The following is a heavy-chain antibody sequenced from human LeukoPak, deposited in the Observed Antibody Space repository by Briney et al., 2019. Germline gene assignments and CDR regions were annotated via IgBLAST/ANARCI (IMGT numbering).Heavy chain of an antibody. J-gene: IGHJ4*02. CDR3: ARGGGGGDLASDY. Sequence: SVKVSCKASGGTFSSYAISWVRQAPGQGLEWMGGIIPIFGTANYAQKFQGRVTITTDESTSTAYMELSSLRSEDTAVYYCARGGGGGDLASDYWGQGTLVTVSS. CDR1: GGTFSSYA. CDR2: IIPIFGTA. V-gene: IGHV1-69*05. D-gene: IGHD3-16*01.